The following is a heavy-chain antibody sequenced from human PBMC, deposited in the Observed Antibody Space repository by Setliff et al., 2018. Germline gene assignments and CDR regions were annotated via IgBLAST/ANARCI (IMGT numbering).Heavy chain of an antibody. V-gene: IGHV4-4*07. Sequence: PSETLSLTCTVSGGSISNYYWSWIRQPAGKGLEWIGRIYTSGSTNYNPSLKSRVTMSVDTSKNQFSLKLSSVTAADTAVYYCARRRYFDRYYYYGMDVWGQGTTVTVSS. CDR2: IYTSGST. CDR3: ARRRYFDRYYYYGMDV. CDR1: GGSISNYY. D-gene: IGHD3-9*01. J-gene: IGHJ6*02.